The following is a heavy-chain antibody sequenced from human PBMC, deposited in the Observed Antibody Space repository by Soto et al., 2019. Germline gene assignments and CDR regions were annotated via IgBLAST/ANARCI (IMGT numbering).Heavy chain of an antibody. J-gene: IGHJ6*02. Sequence: GASVKVSCKASGFTFTSSAVQWVRQARGQRLEWIGWIVVGSGNTNYAQKFQERVTITRDMSTSTAYMELSSLRSEDTAVYYCAATTRKGFCSVGSCRPPPLVDEGMDVWGQGTTVTVSS. CDR1: GFTFTSSA. V-gene: IGHV1-58*01. CDR2: IVVGSGNT. CDR3: AATTRKGFCSVGSCRPPPLVDEGMDV. D-gene: IGHD2-15*01.